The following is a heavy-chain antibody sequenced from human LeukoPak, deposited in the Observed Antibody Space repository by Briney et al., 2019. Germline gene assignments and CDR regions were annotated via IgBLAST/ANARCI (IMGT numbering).Heavy chain of an antibody. V-gene: IGHV1-8*01. CDR1: GYTFTSYD. CDR3: ARVGGYSYGYYYYYYYGMDA. J-gene: IGHJ6*02. CDR2: MNPNSGNT. D-gene: IGHD5-18*01. Sequence: ASVKVSCKASGYTFTSYDINWVRQATGQGLEWMGWMNPNSGNTGYAQKFQGRVTMTRNTSISTAYMELSSLRSEDTAVYYCARVGGYSYGYYYYYYYGMDAWGQGTTVTVSS.